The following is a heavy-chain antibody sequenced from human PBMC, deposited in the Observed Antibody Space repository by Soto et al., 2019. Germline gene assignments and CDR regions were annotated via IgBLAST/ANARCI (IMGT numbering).Heavy chain of an antibody. Sequence: GGSLRLSCAASGFTFSSYSMNWVRQAPGKGLEWVSSISSSSSYIYDADSVKGRFTISRDNAKNSLYLQMNSLRAEDTAVYYCARDLRVLLWFGDSMNSGFDYWGEGTLVTXSS. J-gene: IGHJ4*02. CDR1: GFTFSSYS. V-gene: IGHV3-21*01. D-gene: IGHD3-10*01. CDR3: ARDLRVLLWFGDSMNSGFDY. CDR2: ISSSSSYI.